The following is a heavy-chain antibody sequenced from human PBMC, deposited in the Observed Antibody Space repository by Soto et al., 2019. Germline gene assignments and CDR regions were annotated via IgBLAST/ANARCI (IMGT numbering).Heavy chain of an antibody. V-gene: IGHV3-23*01. J-gene: IGHJ4*02. CDR3: ATSIGALNEY. D-gene: IGHD3-16*01. CDR2: ITESGDGT. CDR1: GFTFSSSA. Sequence: GGSLRLSCLTSGFTFSSSAMTWVRQAPGKGLDWVSAITESGDGTFYADSVKGRFTISRDNSKNTLFLQMNSLTIEDTALYYCATSIGALNEYWGQGILVTISS.